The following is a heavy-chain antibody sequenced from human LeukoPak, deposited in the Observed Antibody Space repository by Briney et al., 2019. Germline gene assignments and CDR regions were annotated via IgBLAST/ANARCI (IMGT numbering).Heavy chain of an antibody. CDR2: INPDDKSA. D-gene: IGHD1-26*01. J-gene: IGHJ4*02. CDR1: GFTFSKYW. CDR3: TTDPSGSYSAYYFDY. V-gene: IGHV3-74*01. Sequence: PGGSLRLSCAASGFTFSKYWLHWLRQAPGKGLVWVSRINPDDKSASYADSVKGRFTIARDDARKTLYLQMNSLKTEDRAVYYCTTDPSGSYSAYYFDYWGQGTLVTVSS.